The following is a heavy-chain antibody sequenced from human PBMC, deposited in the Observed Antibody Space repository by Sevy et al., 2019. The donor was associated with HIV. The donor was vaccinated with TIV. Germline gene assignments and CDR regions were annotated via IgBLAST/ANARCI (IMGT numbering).Heavy chain of an antibody. V-gene: IGHV3-23*01. CDR1: GFTFSSYA. J-gene: IGHJ4*02. D-gene: IGHD3-3*01. CDR3: ATFRGNDFWSGFLLFFDY. CDR2: ISGSGGST. Sequence: GGSLRLSCAASGFTFSSYAMSWVRQAPGKGLEWVSAISGSGGSTYYADSGKGRFTISRDNSKNTLYLQMNSLRAEDTAVYYCATFRGNDFWSGFLLFFDYWGQGTLVTVSS.